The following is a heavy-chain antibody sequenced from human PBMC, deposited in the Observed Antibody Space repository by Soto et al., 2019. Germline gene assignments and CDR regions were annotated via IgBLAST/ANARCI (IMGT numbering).Heavy chain of an antibody. CDR3: ARSIVVVITTYLHDAFDI. V-gene: IGHV1-18*01. Sequence: QVQLVQSGAEVKKPGASVKVSCKASGYTFTSYGISWVRQAPGQGLEWMGWISAYNGNTNYAQKLQGRVTMTTDTSTSTAYMELMSLRSDDTAVYYCARSIVVVITTYLHDAFDIWGQGTMVTVSS. J-gene: IGHJ3*02. CDR2: ISAYNGNT. D-gene: IGHD3-22*01. CDR1: GYTFTSYG.